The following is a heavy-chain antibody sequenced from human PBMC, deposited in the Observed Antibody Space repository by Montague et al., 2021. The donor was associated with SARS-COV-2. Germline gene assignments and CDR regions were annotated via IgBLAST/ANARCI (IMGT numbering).Heavy chain of an antibody. Sequence: TLSLTCTVSGGSISSGGYYWSWIRQHPGKGLEWIGYIYYSGSTYYNPSLKSRVTISVDTSKNQFSLKLSSVTAADTAVYYCARVRGITMIVVVISSCDIWGQGTMVTVSS. CDR3: ARVRGITMIVVVISSCDI. J-gene: IGHJ3*02. CDR2: IYYSGST. CDR1: GGSISSGGYY. D-gene: IGHD3-22*01. V-gene: IGHV4-31*03.